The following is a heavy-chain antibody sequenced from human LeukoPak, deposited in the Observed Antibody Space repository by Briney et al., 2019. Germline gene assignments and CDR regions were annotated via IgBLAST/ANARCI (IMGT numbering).Heavy chain of an antibody. J-gene: IGHJ4*02. CDR1: GGSISSYY. CDR2: IYDRGST. V-gene: IGHV4-59*01. CDR3: ARGRTFDN. Sequence: SETLSLTCTVSGGSISSYYWSWIRQPPGKGLEWIGNIYDRGSTKYNPSLKSRVTISVDTPKNQFSLRLGSVTAADTAVYYCARGRTFDNWGQGTLVTVSS.